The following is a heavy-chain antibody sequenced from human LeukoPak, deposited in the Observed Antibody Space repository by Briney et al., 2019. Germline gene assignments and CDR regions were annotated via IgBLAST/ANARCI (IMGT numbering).Heavy chain of an antibody. CDR2: IIPILGIA. Sequence: ASVTVSCKASGGTFSSYAISWVRQAPGQGLEWMGRIIPILGIANYAQKFQGRVTITADKSTSTAYMELSSLRSEDTAVYYCAGGPTPNWFDPWGQGTLVTVSS. J-gene: IGHJ5*02. D-gene: IGHD3-16*01. CDR3: AGGPTPNWFDP. CDR1: GGTFSSYA. V-gene: IGHV1-69*04.